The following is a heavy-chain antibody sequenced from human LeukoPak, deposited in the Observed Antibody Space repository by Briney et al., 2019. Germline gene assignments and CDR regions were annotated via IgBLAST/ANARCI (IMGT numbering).Heavy chain of an antibody. V-gene: IGHV1-2*02. D-gene: IGHD3-10*01. CDR2: MNPNSGGT. J-gene: IGHJ4*02. CDR1: GYTFTSYD. Sequence: GASVKVSCKASGYTFTSYDINWVRQATGQGLEWMGWMNPNSGGTDYAQKFQGRVTMTRDTSISTAYMELSRLRSDDTAVYYCASGDRVTMLRGGNIGYFDYWGQGTLVTVSS. CDR3: ASGDRVTMLRGGNIGYFDY.